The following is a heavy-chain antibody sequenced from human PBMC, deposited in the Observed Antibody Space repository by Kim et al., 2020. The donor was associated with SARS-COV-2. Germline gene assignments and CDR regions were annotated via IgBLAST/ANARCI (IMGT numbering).Heavy chain of an antibody. CDR3: ARASRFSNPYYYYYYGMDV. CDR1: GGSISSYY. CDR2: IYYSGST. V-gene: IGHV4-59*13. J-gene: IGHJ6*02. Sequence: SETLSLTCTVSGGSISSYYWSWIRQPPGKGLEWIGYIYYSGSTNYNPSLKSRVTISVDTSKNQFSLKLSSVTAADTAVYYCARASRFSNPYYYYYYGMDVWGQGTTVTVSS.